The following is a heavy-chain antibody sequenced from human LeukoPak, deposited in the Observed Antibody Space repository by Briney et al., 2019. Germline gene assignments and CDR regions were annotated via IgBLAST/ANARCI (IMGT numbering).Heavy chain of an antibody. J-gene: IGHJ3*02. CDR1: GYTFTGHY. V-gene: IGHV1-2*02. CDR2: INPNSGDT. D-gene: IGHD2-15*01. CDR3: ARRCSGGSCSGAFDI. Sequence: ASVKVSCKASGYTFTGHYMHWVQKAPGQGLEWMGWINPNSGDTNYAQKFQGSVTMTRDTSISTAYMELSSLRSDDTAVYYCARRCSGGSCSGAFDIWGQGTMVTVSS.